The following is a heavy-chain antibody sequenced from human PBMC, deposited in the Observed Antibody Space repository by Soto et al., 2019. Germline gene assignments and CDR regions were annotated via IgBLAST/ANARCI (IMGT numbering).Heavy chain of an antibody. Sequence: EVQLLESGGGLVQPGGSLRLSCAASGFTFSIYAMSWVRQAPGKGLEWVSATSGSGGSTYYADSVKGRFTISRDNSKNTLYLQMNSLRAEDTAVYYCVRSSVYYYYGMDVWGQGTTVTVSS. CDR3: VRSSVYYYYGMDV. J-gene: IGHJ6*02. V-gene: IGHV3-23*01. CDR2: TSGSGGST. D-gene: IGHD3-10*01. CDR1: GFTFSIYA.